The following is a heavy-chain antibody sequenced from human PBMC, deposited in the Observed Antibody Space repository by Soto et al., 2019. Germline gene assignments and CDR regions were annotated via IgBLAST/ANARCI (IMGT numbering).Heavy chain of an antibody. CDR3: ARDAYCSGGSCYGWFDY. Sequence: QVQLVESGGGVVQPGRSLRLSCAASGFTFSSYAMHWVRQAPGKGLEWVAVISYDGSNKYYADSVKGRFTISRDNSKNTLYLQMNSLRAEDTAVYYCARDAYCSGGSCYGWFDYWGQGTLVTVSS. D-gene: IGHD2-15*01. CDR2: ISYDGSNK. CDR1: GFTFSSYA. V-gene: IGHV3-30-3*01. J-gene: IGHJ4*02.